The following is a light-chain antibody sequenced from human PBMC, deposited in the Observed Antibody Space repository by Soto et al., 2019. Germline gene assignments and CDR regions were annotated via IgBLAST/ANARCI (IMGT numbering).Light chain of an antibody. Sequence: EIVLTQSPGTLSLSPGERATLSCRASQSVSSSYLAWYQQKPGQAPRPLIYGASSRAIGIPDRFSGSGSGTDFTLTISRLEPEEFAGYYCQQYGSSPWTFGQGTKVEIK. CDR1: QSVSSSY. V-gene: IGKV3-20*01. CDR3: QQYGSSPWT. CDR2: GAS. J-gene: IGKJ1*01.